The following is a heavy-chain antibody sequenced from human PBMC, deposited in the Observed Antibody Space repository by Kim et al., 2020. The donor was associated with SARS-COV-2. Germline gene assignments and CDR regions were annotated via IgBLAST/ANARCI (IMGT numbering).Heavy chain of an antibody. Sequence: GGSLRLSGPASGFTVSSNYMSWVRQAPGKGLEWVSVIYSGGSTYYADSVKGRFTISRDNSKNTLYLQMNSLRAEDTAVYYCARSHITMVRGVIYYYYGMDVWGQGTTITVSS. CDR2: IYSGGST. V-gene: IGHV3-66*01. CDR3: ARSHITMVRGVIYYYYGMDV. CDR1: GFTVSSNY. D-gene: IGHD3-10*01. J-gene: IGHJ6*02.